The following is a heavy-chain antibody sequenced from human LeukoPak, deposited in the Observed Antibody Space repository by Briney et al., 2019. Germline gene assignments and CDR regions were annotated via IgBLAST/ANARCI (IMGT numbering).Heavy chain of an antibody. V-gene: IGHV3-9*01. CDR1: GFTFDDYA. CDR2: ISWNSGSI. Sequence: LSGGSLRLSCAASGFTFDDYAMHWVRQAPGKGLEWVSGISWNSGSIGYADSVKGRFTISRDNAKNSLYLQMNSLRAEDTALYYCAKGTSDILTGRFDLWGRGTLVTVSS. D-gene: IGHD3-9*01. CDR3: AKGTSDILTGRFDL. J-gene: IGHJ2*01.